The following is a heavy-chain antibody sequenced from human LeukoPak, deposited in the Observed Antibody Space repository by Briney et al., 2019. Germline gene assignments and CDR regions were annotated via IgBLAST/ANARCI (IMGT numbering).Heavy chain of an antibody. Sequence: RGSLRLSCAASGFTFSRHAMSWVRHAPGKGLEWVSTTGLNSVNTLCAESVQGRFSISRDNSKNTLDLQMDNLRVDDTAVYYCAKGDDIGKHPTRAYYFDTWGQGTLVTVSS. CDR1: GFTFSRHA. CDR2: TGLNSVNT. D-gene: IGHD5-24*01. CDR3: AKGDDIGKHPTRAYYFDT. J-gene: IGHJ4*02. V-gene: IGHV3-23*01.